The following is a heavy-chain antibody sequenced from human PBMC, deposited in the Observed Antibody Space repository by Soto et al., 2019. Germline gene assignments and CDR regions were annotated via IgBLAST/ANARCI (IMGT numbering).Heavy chain of an antibody. V-gene: IGHV4-34*01. Sequence: SETLSLTCAVYGGSFSGYYWSWIRQPPGKGLEWIGEINHSGSTNYNPSLKSRVTISVDTSKNQFSLKLSSVTAADTAVYYCARAKAVAGYYYYYGMDVWGQGTTVTVSS. J-gene: IGHJ6*02. CDR1: GGSFSGYY. CDR2: INHSGST. D-gene: IGHD6-19*01. CDR3: ARAKAVAGYYYYYGMDV.